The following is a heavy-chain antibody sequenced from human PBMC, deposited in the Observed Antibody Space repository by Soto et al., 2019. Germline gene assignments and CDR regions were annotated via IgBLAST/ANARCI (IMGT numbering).Heavy chain of an antibody. D-gene: IGHD3-9*01. Sequence: PSETLSLTCTVSGAPITINYRSWFRQAPGKGLEWVGYIYYSGSTTYNPSLKSRVTMSADTSKDHFSLKLNSVTAADTAVYYCERYAGGPYGYWGRGILVNVPS. J-gene: IGHJ4*01. CDR1: GAPITINY. V-gene: IGHV4-59*01. CDR3: ERYAGGPYGY. CDR2: IYYSGST.